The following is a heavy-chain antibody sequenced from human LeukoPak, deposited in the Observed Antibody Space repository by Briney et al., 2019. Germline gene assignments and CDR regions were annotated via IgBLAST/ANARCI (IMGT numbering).Heavy chain of an antibody. CDR2: IHYSGNT. CDR3: IRIPIFGVAVNYFDP. V-gene: IGHV4-59*12. J-gene: IGHJ5*02. D-gene: IGHD3-3*01. CDR1: GGSISSYY. Sequence: SETLSLTCTVSGGSISSYYWSWIRQPPGKGLEWIGYIHYSGNTNYNPSLKSRLAISVDTSKNQFSLKLNSVTAADTAVYYCIRIPIFGVAVNYFDPWGQGTLVTVSS.